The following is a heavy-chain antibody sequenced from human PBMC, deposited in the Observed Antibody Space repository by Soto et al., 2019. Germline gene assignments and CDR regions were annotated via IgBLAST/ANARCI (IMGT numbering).Heavy chain of an antibody. CDR3: ARSTPGNPFDI. D-gene: IGHD3-10*01. CDR2: ISAGSRSI. Sequence: PGGSLRLSCAASGFTFSDHYMDWVRQAPGKGLEWVSSISAGSRSIYYTDSLKGRSTVSRDNSKNSLYLQINSLKADDTAVYYCARSTPGNPFDIWGQGTMVTVSS. CDR1: GFTFSDHY. V-gene: IGHV3-21*01. J-gene: IGHJ3*02.